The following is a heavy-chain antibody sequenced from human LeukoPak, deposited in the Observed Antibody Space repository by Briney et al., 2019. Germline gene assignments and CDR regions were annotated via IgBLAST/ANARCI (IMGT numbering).Heavy chain of an antibody. V-gene: IGHV1-2*02. Sequence: ASVKVSCKPSGYTFTTYYLHWVRQAPGQGLEWMGWINPNSGGTNYAQKFQGRVTMTRDTSISTAYMELSRLRSDDTAVYYCAREGGAVAGYDAFDIWGQGTMVTVSS. CDR1: GYTFTTYY. D-gene: IGHD6-19*01. CDR3: AREGGAVAGYDAFDI. J-gene: IGHJ3*02. CDR2: INPNSGGT.